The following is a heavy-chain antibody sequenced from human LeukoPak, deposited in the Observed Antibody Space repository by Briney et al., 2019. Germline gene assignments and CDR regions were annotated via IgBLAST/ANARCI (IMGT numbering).Heavy chain of an antibody. Sequence: ASVKVSCKASGYTFTIYYMHWVRQAPGQGLEWMGIINPSGGSTSYAQKFQGRVTMTRDMSTSTVYMELSSLRSEDTAVYYCAREGNKRLLLPVGFDYWGQGTLVTVSS. CDR3: AREGNKRLLLPVGFDY. J-gene: IGHJ4*02. V-gene: IGHV1-46*01. D-gene: IGHD3-22*01. CDR2: INPSGGST. CDR1: GYTFTIYY.